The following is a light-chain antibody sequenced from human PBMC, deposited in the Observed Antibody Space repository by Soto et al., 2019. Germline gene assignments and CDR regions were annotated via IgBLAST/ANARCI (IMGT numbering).Light chain of an antibody. V-gene: IGLV2-14*01. CDR3: SSYNTSSSLVV. J-gene: IGLJ1*01. CDR2: DVS. Sequence: QSALTQPASVSGSPGQSITISCTGTSSDVGGYNYVSWYQQHPGKAPKLMIYDVSNRPSGVSNRFSGSKSGNTASLTISGLQAAEDDDYYCSSYNTSSSLVVFGTGTKLTVL. CDR1: SSDVGGYNY.